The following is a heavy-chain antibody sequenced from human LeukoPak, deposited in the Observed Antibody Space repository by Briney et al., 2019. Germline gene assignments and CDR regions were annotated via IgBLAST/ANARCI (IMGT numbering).Heavy chain of an antibody. D-gene: IGHD3-3*01. CDR3: ASLVGGYYPPVEAFDV. CDR1: GFSFRSCW. J-gene: IGHJ3*01. V-gene: IGHV3-74*01. CDR2: INGDGSTT. Sequence: GGSLRPSCAASGFSFRSCWMHWVRQAPGKELVWVSRINGDGSTTNYADSVRGRFTISRDNAKNTLYLQMNSLRADDSAVYFCASLVGGYYPPVEAFDVWGEGTIVTVSS.